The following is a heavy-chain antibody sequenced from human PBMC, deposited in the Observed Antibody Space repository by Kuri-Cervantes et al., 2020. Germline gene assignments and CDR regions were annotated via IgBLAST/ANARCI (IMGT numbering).Heavy chain of an antibody. CDR2: TSYDGTGK. CDR1: GFAFSSHS. J-gene: IGHJ4*02. Sequence: GESLKISCAASGFAFSSHSMHWVRQAPGKGLEWVAFTSYDGTGKYYADSVKGRFTISRDNSKNTLYLQMNSLRAEDTAVYYCAKGAIDYGDYDLRYWGQGTLVTVSS. D-gene: IGHD4-17*01. V-gene: IGHV3-30-3*01. CDR3: AKGAIDYGDYDLRY.